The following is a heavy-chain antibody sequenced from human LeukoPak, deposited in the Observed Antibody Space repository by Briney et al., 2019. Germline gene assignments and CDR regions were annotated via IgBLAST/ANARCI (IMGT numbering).Heavy chain of an antibody. Sequence: PPGRSLRLSCAASGFTFRNYGMHWVWQAPGKGLEWVSGISWNSGSIGYADSVKGRFTISRDNAKNSLYLQMNSLRAEDTALYYCAKDKGGYGDYGPFDYWGQGTLVTVSS. CDR1: GFTFRNYG. V-gene: IGHV3-9*01. CDR2: ISWNSGSI. D-gene: IGHD4-17*01. J-gene: IGHJ4*02. CDR3: AKDKGGYGDYGPFDY.